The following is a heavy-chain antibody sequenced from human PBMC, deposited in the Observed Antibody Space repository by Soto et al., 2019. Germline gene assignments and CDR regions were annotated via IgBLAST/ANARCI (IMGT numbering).Heavy chain of an antibody. Sequence: SETLSLTCTVSGGSISSSSYYWGWIRQPPGKGLEWIGSIYYSGSTYYNPSLKSRVTISVDTSKNQFSLKLSSVTAADTAVYYCATLIEDYYGSGDYYYGMDVWGQGTTVTVSS. CDR3: ATLIEDYYGSGDYYYGMDV. CDR1: GGSISSSSYY. V-gene: IGHV4-39*01. D-gene: IGHD3-10*01. CDR2: IYYSGST. J-gene: IGHJ6*02.